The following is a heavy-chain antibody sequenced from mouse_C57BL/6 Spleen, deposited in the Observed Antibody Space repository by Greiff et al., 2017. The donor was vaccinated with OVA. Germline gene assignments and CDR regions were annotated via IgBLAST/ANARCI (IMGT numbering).Heavy chain of an antibody. Sequence: AASGVDFSRYWMSWVRRAPGKGLEWIGEINPDSSTINYAPSLKDKFIISRDNAKNTLYLQMSKVRSEDTALYYCARPDYYGSPFAYWGQGTLVTVSA. CDR3: ARPDYYGSPFAY. CDR2: INPDSSTI. J-gene: IGHJ3*01. D-gene: IGHD1-1*01. CDR1: GVDFSRYW. V-gene: IGHV4-1*01.